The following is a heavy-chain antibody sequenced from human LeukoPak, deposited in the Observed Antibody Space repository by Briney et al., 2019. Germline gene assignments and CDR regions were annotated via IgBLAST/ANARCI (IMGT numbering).Heavy chain of an antibody. D-gene: IGHD3-22*01. J-gene: IGHJ4*02. CDR1: GXSFSGYY. CDR2: INHSGIT. V-gene: IGHV4-34*01. Sequence: SETLSLTCAPYGXSFSGYYWSWIRQTPGKVLEWIGEINHSGITNYNPSLKSRVTISVDTSKSQFSLKLSSVTAADTAVYYCARNLHYYDISGYPYYFDYWGQGTLVTVSS. CDR3: ARNLHYYDISGYPYYFDY.